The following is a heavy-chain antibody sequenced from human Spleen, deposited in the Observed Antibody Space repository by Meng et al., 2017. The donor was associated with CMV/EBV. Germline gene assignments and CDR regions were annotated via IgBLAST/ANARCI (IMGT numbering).Heavy chain of an antibody. CDR1: GYSISRGYY. J-gene: IGHJ5*02. CDR2: IYHSDFGGT. Sequence: SETLSLTCTVSGYSISRGYYWAWIRQPPGKGLEWIGSIYHSDFGGTYYNPSLKSRVTISVDTSKNQFSLKLTSVTAADTAVYYCARVFAGAYYVFDGYFDPWGQGTLVTVSS. CDR3: ARVFAGAYYVFDGYFDP. V-gene: IGHV4-38-2*02. D-gene: IGHD5-24*01.